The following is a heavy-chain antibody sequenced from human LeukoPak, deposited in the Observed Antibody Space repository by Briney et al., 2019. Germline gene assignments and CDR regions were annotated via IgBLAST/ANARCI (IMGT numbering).Heavy chain of an antibody. CDR3: ARHYDSSGYYFDAFDI. CDR1: GGSISSYY. CDR2: IYYSGST. J-gene: IGHJ3*02. D-gene: IGHD3-22*01. V-gene: IGHV4-59*08. Sequence: SETLSLTCTVSGGSISSYYWSWLRQPPGKGLEWIGYIYYSGSTNYNPSLKSRVTISVDTCKNQFSLKLSSVTAADTAVYYCARHYDSSGYYFDAFDIWGQGTMVTVSS.